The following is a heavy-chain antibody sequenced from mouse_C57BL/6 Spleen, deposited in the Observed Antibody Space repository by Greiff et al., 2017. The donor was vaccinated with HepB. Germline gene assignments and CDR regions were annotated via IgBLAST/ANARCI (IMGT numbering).Heavy chain of an antibody. CDR1: GYTFTSYW. J-gene: IGHJ1*03. Sequence: VQLQQPGAELVMPGASVKLSCKASGYTFTSYWMHWVKQRPGQGLEWIGEIDPSDSYTNYNQKFKGKSTLTVDKSSSTAYMRLSSLTSEDSAVYYCARFITTGYFDVWGTGTTVSVSS. CDR3: ARFITTGYFDV. D-gene: IGHD1-1*01. CDR2: IDPSDSYT. V-gene: IGHV1-69*01.